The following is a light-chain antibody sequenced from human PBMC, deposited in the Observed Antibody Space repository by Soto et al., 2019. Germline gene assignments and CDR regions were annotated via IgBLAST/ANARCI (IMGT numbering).Light chain of an antibody. J-gene: IGKJ4*01. Sequence: EIVLTQSPVNLSLSPGERATLSCRASQSVGSYCAWYQQKPGQAPRLLIYDASRRATGIPARFSGSGSGTDFTLTISSLEPEDFAVYYCQQRSDWPSTFGGGTRVEIK. V-gene: IGKV3-11*01. CDR3: QQRSDWPST. CDR2: DAS. CDR1: QSVGSY.